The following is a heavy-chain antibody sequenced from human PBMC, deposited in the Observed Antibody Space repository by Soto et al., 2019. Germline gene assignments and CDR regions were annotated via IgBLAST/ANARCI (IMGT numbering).Heavy chain of an antibody. D-gene: IGHD3-22*01. V-gene: IGHV3-23*01. CDR1: GFTFISYA. CDR3: AKRDSSGYYFFDY. Sequence: VQLLESGGGLVQPGGSLRLSCAASGFTFISYAMSWVRQAPGKGLEWVSGIGGTGVSTYYADSVKGRFTISRDNSKNTLYLQMNSLRAEDTAVYYCAKRDSSGYYFFDYWGQGTLVTVSS. J-gene: IGHJ4*02. CDR2: IGGTGVST.